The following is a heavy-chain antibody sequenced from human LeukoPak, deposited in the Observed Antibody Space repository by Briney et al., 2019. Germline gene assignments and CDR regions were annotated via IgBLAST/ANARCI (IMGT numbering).Heavy chain of an antibody. J-gene: IGHJ3*02. CDR2: IKQDGSEK. Sequence: GGSLRLSCAASGFTFSSYWMSWVRQAPGKGLEWVANIKQDGSEKYYVDSVKGRFTISRDNAKNSLYLQMNSLRAEDTALYYCARRGYCSSTSCFTRADVFDIWGQGTMVTVSS. V-gene: IGHV3-7*03. CDR3: ARRGYCSSTSCFTRADVFDI. D-gene: IGHD2-2*01. CDR1: GFTFSSYW.